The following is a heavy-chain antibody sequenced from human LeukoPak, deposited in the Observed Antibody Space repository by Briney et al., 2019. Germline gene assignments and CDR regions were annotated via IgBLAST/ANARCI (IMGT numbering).Heavy chain of an antibody. Sequence: GGSLRCSCAASGFIFNTYAMSWVRQGPGKGWEGVLSISSSSNSYIYYADAGKGRFTISRDNAKTSLYLQMISLRAEDTAVYYCAGSGDRSDYYYGMDVWGKGTTVTVSS. D-gene: IGHD6-19*01. J-gene: IGHJ6*04. CDR2: ISSSSNSYI. CDR3: AGSGDRSDYYYGMDV. V-gene: IGHV3-21*01. CDR1: GFIFNTYA.